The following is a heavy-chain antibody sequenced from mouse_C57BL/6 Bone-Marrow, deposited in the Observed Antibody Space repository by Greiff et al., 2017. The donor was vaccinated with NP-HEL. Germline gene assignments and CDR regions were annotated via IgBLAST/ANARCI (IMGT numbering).Heavy chain of an antibody. D-gene: IGHD2-3*01. CDR2: IYPRSGNT. CDR3: ARERNGYLRWYFDV. CDR1: GYTFTSYG. J-gene: IGHJ1*03. V-gene: IGHV1-81*01. Sequence: QVQLKESGAELARPGASVKLSCKASGYTFTSYGISWVKQRTGQGLEWIGEIYPRSGNTYYNEKFKGKATLTADKSSSTAYMELRSLTSEDSAVYFWARERNGYLRWYFDVWGTGATVTVSS.